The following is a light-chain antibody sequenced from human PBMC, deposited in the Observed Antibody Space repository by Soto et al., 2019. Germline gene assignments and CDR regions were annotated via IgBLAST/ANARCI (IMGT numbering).Light chain of an antibody. V-gene: IGKV1-39*01. CDR3: QQSYSTPQGLT. Sequence: DIQMTQSPSSLSASVGDRVTITCRASQSISSYLNWYQQKPGKAPKLLIYAASSLQSGVPSRFSGSGSGTDFTLTISSLQPEDVATYYDQQSYSTPQGLTFGGGTKVEIK. CDR2: AAS. CDR1: QSISSY. J-gene: IGKJ4*01.